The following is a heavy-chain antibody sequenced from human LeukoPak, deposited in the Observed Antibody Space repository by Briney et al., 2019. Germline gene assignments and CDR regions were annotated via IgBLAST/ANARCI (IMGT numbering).Heavy chain of an antibody. V-gene: IGHV3-23*01. CDR1: GFIFIDYG. CDR2: ISGSGSGT. J-gene: IGHJ4*02. CDR3: ARGARYSYFDY. D-gene: IGHD1-1*01. Sequence: AGASLRLSCVASGFIFIDYGMSWVRQAPGKGLEWVSVISGSGSGTYYADSVKGRFTISRDNSKNTLFLQMNSLRAEDTAVYYCARGARYSYFDYWGQGTLVTVSS.